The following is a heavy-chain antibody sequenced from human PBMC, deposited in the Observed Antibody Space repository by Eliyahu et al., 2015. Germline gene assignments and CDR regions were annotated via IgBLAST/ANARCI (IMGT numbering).Heavy chain of an antibody. D-gene: IGHD3-9*01. Sequence: QMQLQESGPGLVKPSGTLSLTCAVSGGSISSSVWWSWVRQPPGKGLEWIGGIFHNGGTNYNPSLKSRVILSVDKSKNLFSLKLNSVTAADTAVYYCARQTPMTGHRPMDYWGQGTLVTVSS. V-gene: IGHV4-4*02. CDR2: IFHNGGT. J-gene: IGHJ4*02. CDR3: ARQTPMTGHRPMDY. CDR1: GGSISSSVW.